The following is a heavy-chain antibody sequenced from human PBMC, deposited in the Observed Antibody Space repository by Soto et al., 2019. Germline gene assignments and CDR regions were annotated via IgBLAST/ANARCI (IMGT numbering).Heavy chain of an antibody. V-gene: IGHV3-74*01. CDR2: INNDGSTT. CDR3: VRGVIAANCFDY. D-gene: IGHD2-15*01. CDR1: GFTFNSYW. J-gene: IGHJ4*02. Sequence: EVQLAESGGGLVQPGGSLRLSCAASGFTFNSYWMHWVRQVPGKGLVWVSRINNDGSTTNYADSVKGRFTISRDNVRNTVYLQMNSLRADDTAVYYCVRGVIAANCFDYWGQGTLVTVSS.